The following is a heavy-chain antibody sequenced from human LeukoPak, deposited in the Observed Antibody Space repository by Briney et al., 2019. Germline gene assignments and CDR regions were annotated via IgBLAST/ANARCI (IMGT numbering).Heavy chain of an antibody. CDR1: GFTFSRYA. D-gene: IGHD2-8*01. V-gene: IGHV3-30-3*01. CDR3: TRLNGPTDY. Sequence: GGSLRLSCAASGFTFSRYAMHWVRQAPGKGLEWVALISYDGSNKYYADSVKGRFTISRDNSKHTLYLQMNSLRADDTAVYYCTRLNGPTDYWGQGTLVTVSS. J-gene: IGHJ4*01. CDR2: ISYDGSNK.